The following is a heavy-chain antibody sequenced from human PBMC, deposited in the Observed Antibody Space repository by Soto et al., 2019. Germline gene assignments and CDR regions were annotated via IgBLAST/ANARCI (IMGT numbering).Heavy chain of an antibody. V-gene: IGHV4-31*03. D-gene: IGHD1-1*01. CDR3: ARGNDPSRFAP. CDR2: IYYSGST. Sequence: LSETLSLTCTVSGGSISSGGYYWSWIRQHPGKGLEWIGYIYYSGSTYYNPSLKSRVTISVDTSKNQFSLKLSSVTAADTAVYYCARGNDPSRFAPWGQGTLVTVSS. J-gene: IGHJ5*02. CDR1: GGSISSGGYY.